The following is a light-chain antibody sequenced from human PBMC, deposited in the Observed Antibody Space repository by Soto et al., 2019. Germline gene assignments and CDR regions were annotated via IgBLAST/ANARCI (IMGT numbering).Light chain of an antibody. CDR3: QQSYSTPPT. Sequence: DLQMTQSPSTLSGSVGDRVTITCRASQTISSWLAWYQQKPGKAPKLLIYKASTLKSGVPSRFSGSGSGTEFTLTISSLQPDDFATYYCQQSYSTPPTFGQGTRLEIK. V-gene: IGKV1-5*03. CDR1: QTISSW. CDR2: KAS. J-gene: IGKJ5*01.